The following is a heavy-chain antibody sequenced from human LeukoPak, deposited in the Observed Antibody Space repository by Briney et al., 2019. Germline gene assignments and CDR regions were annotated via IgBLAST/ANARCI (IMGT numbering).Heavy chain of an antibody. CDR3: ARGGYSYGYSPYYYYGMDV. D-gene: IGHD5-18*01. CDR1: GGPISSFY. Sequence: SETLSLTCDVSGGPISSFYWTWIRQPVGKGLEWIGRIYSSGSSNYNPSLKSRVTISVDTSKNQFSLKLSSVTAADTAVYYCARGGYSYGYSPYYYYGMDVWGQGTTVTVSS. J-gene: IGHJ6*02. CDR2: IYSSGSS. V-gene: IGHV4-4*07.